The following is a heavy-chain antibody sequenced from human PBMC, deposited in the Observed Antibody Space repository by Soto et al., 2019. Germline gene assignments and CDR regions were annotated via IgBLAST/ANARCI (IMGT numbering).Heavy chain of an antibody. CDR3: VRAGSGWSFDY. CDR2: INAGNGDT. D-gene: IGHD6-19*01. CDR1: GGTFSSYG. Sequence: ASVKVSCKASGGTFSSYGIHWVRQAPGQRLEWMGWINAGNGDTKYSQKFQGRVTISRDTSASTAYMELSSLRSEDTTVYFCVRAGSGWSFDYWGQGTLVIVSS. J-gene: IGHJ4*02. V-gene: IGHV1-3*01.